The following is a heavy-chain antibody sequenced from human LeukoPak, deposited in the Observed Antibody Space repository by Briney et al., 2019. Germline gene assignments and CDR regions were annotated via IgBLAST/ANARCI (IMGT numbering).Heavy chain of an antibody. J-gene: IGHJ4*02. CDR2: VIPILGTP. CDR1: GDTFSTYT. Sequence: SVKVSCNASGDTFSTYTVTWVRQAPGQGLEWMGGVIPILGTPNYAQKFQGRVTITADKSTTTVSIDLRSLRSDDTAVYYCARGVGATGWGQGTLVTVSS. V-gene: IGHV1-69*08. CDR3: ARGVGATG. D-gene: IGHD1-26*01.